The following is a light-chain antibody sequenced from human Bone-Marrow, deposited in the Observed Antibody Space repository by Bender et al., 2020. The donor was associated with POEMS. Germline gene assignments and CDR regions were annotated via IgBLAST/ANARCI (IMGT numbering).Light chain of an antibody. Sequence: QSALTQPASVSGSPGQSVTISCTGTSSDVGGYNYVSWYQQHPGKAPKLMIYEVSSRPSGVSNRFSGSKSGTSASLAITGLQAEDEGDYYCQSYDNSLGGWVFGGGTKLTVL. J-gene: IGLJ3*02. V-gene: IGLV2-14*01. CDR3: QSYDNSLGGWV. CDR1: SSDVGGYNY. CDR2: EVS.